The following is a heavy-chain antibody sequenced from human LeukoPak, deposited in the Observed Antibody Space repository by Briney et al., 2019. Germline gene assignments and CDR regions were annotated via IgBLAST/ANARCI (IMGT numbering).Heavy chain of an antibody. CDR1: GGTFSSYA. CDR3: ARDSPIVVVPAATLFDY. Sequence: SVKVSCKASGGTFSSYAISWVRQAPGQGLEWMGRIIPILGIANYAQKFQGRVTMTTDTSTSTAYMELRSLRSDDTAVYYCARDSPIVVVPAATLFDYWGQGTLVTVSS. CDR2: IIPILGIA. V-gene: IGHV1-69*04. J-gene: IGHJ4*02. D-gene: IGHD2-2*01.